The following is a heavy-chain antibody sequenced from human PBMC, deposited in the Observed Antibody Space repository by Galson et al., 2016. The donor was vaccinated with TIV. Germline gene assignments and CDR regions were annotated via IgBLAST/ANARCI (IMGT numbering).Heavy chain of an antibody. Sequence: SLRLSCAASGFTFSGHSMNWVRQAPGKGLEWVSSISNSGDYIYYSDSMQGPFTISRDNAKKSLYLQMHSLRAEDTAVYYCARIIGYWVGYYSMDVWGQGTTVTVSS. CDR1: GFTFSGHS. J-gene: IGHJ6*02. V-gene: IGHV3-21*01. CDR2: ISNSGDYI. CDR3: ARIIGYWVGYYSMDV. D-gene: IGHD2-8*02.